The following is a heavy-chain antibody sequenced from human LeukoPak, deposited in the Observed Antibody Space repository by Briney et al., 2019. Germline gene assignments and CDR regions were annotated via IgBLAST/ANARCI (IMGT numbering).Heavy chain of an antibody. D-gene: IGHD2-15*01. CDR3: VKSPLNLGYCSGGSCHYFDY. J-gene: IGHJ4*02. Sequence: GGSLSLSCVGSGFTFSTCAWIWVRQTPGKGLEWVSVTRCTGGTTYDPAPVKGRFTSARDKSKNTLYLQMNSLRAEDTAVYYCVKSPLNLGYCSGGSCHYFDYWGQGTLVTVSS. CDR2: TRCTGGTT. V-gene: IGHV3-23*01. CDR1: GFTFSTCA.